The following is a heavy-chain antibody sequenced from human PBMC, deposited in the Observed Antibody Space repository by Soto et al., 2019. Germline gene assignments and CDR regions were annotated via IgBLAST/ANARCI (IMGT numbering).Heavy chain of an antibody. CDR2: TYYRSRWYN. CDR3: DGTTSLQWYYMDV. J-gene: IGHJ6*03. D-gene: IGHD1-7*01. Sequence: SQTLSLTCAISGDSFSSNSAAWNWIRQSPSRGLEWLGRTYYRSRWYNDYAVSVKIRITVSPDTSKNQFSLHLNSVTPEDTAVYYCDGTTSLQWYYMDVWDKGTTVTVSS. CDR1: GDSFSSNSAA. V-gene: IGHV6-1*01.